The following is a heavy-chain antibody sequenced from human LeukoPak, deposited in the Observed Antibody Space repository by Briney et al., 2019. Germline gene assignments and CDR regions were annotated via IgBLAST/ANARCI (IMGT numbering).Heavy chain of an antibody. V-gene: IGHV3-11*06. CDR3: ARGGWFGESFFGY. D-gene: IGHD3-10*01. CDR2: ISPSSHDI. J-gene: IGHJ4*02. CDR1: GFIFSDFY. Sequence: SGGSLRLSCAASGFIFSDFYMSWVRQAAGKGLEYIAYISPSSHDIIYADSVKGRFTISRDNAKNTLYLQMNSLRAEDTAVYYCARGGWFGESFFGYWGQGTLVTVSS.